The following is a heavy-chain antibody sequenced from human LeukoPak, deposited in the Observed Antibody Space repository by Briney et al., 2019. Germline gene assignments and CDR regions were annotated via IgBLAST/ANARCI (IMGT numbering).Heavy chain of an antibody. CDR3: ARGGSSYNDEHEEFDY. D-gene: IGHD3-22*01. V-gene: IGHV1-8*01. CDR2: MNPNSGYT. CDR1: GYTFTSHV. Sequence: ASVKVSCKASGYTFTSHVINWVRQATGQGLEWMGWMNPNSGYTGYEQKFQGRVTMTRDTSTSTAYMELSSLRSEDTAVYYCARGGSSYNDEHEEFDYWGQGTVVTVSS. J-gene: IGHJ4*02.